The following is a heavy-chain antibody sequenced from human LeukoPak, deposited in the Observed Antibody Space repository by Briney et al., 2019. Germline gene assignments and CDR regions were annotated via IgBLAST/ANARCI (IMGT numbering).Heavy chain of an antibody. V-gene: IGHV3-15*01. D-gene: IGHD3-10*01. CDR2: IKSKTDGGTT. CDR1: GFTFSNAW. CDR3: TTAYYYGSGSPRVY. J-gene: IGHJ4*02. Sequence: GGSLRLSCAASGFTFSNAWMSWVRQAPGKGLEWVGRIKSKTDGGTTGYAAPVKGRFTTSRDDSKNTLYLQMNSLKTEDTAVCYCTTAYYYGSGSPRVYWGQGTLVTVSS.